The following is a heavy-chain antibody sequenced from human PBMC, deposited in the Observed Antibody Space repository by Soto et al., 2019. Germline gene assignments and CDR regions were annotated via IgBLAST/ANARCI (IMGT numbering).Heavy chain of an antibody. D-gene: IGHD2-8*02. V-gene: IGHV4-4*02. J-gene: IGHJ5*02. CDR1: GGSISSTNW. CDR3: ATLPPRIELAVLPIPT. Sequence: QVQLRESGPGPAKPSGTLSLSCTVSGGSISSTNWWTWVRQSPGKGLEWIGEIYHTGSTTYNPSLRGRVTMSVDKSNNPFSLKLRYVTAADTAMYYCATLPPRIELAVLPIPTWGQGTLVTVSA. CDR2: IYHTGST.